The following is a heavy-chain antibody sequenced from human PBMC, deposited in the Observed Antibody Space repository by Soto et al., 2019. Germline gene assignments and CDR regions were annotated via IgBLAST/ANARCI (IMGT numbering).Heavy chain of an antibody. Sequence: QVQLQQWGAGLLKPSETLSLTCAVYGGSFSGYYWSWIRQPPGKGLEWIGEINHSGSTNYNPSLKSRVTLSVDTSKNKFSLKLSSVTAADTAVYYCAREGWYYGSGSFIRYYYYGMDVWGQGTTVTVSS. CDR1: GGSFSGYY. J-gene: IGHJ6*02. V-gene: IGHV4-34*01. CDR2: INHSGST. CDR3: AREGWYYGSGSFIRYYYYGMDV. D-gene: IGHD3-10*01.